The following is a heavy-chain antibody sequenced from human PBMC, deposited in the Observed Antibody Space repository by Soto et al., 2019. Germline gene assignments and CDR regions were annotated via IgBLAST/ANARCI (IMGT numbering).Heavy chain of an antibody. CDR2: MYYTGVT. V-gene: IGHV4-61*01. CDR3: ARGGEPLGYYGLDV. CDR1: GGSVRSGNHF. J-gene: IGHJ6*02. Sequence: SETLSLTCSVSGGSVRSGNHFWNWIWQPPGRGLEWLGYMYYTGVTNYNPSLKSRVSMSVDTSKDQFSLNLTSLTAADTAVYYCARGGEPLGYYGLDVWGQGTTVTVSS.